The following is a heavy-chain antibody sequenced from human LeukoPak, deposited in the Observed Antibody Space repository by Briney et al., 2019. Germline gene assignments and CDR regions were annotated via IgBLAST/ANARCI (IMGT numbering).Heavy chain of an antibody. Sequence: AASVKVSCKVSGYTLTELSMHWVRQAPGKGLEWMGGFDPEDGETIYAQKLQGRVTMTEDTSTDTAYMELSSLRSEDTAVYYCATVSNYYGSGSYFPTYYMDVWGKGTTVTITS. CDR2: FDPEDGET. CDR3: ATVSNYYGSGSYFPTYYMDV. V-gene: IGHV1-24*01. J-gene: IGHJ6*03. D-gene: IGHD3-10*01. CDR1: GYTLTELS.